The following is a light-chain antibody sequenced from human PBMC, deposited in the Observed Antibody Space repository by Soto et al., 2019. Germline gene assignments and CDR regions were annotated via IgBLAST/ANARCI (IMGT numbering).Light chain of an antibody. J-gene: IGKJ2*01. Sequence: EIVMTQSPATLSVSPGERATLSCRASQSVSSNLAWYQQKPGQAPRLLIYGASTTATGIPARFSGSGSGTEFTLTISSLQSEEFAVYYCQQYNNWPPPYTFGQGTKLEIK. V-gene: IGKV3-15*01. CDR2: GAS. CDR3: QQYNNWPPPYT. CDR1: QSVSSN.